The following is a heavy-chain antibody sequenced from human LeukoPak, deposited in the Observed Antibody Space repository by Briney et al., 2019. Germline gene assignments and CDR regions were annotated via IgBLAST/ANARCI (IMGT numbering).Heavy chain of an antibody. J-gene: IGHJ6*02. CDR2: INPSGGST. CDR3: ARAGDIVVVVAATPDYYYGMDV. D-gene: IGHD2-15*01. CDR1: GYTFTSYG. Sequence: ASVKVSCKASGYTFTSYGISWVRQAPGQGLEWMGIINPSGGSTSYAQKFQGRVTMTRDTSTSTVYMELSSLRSEDTAVYYCARAGDIVVVVAATPDYYYGMDVWGQGTTVTVSS. V-gene: IGHV1-46*01.